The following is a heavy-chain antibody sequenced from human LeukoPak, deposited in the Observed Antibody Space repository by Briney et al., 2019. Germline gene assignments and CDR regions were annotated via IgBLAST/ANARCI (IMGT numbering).Heavy chain of an antibody. V-gene: IGHV4-59*08. Sequence: PSETLSLTCTVSGGSISSYYWSRIRQPPGKGLEWIGYIYYSGSTNYNPSLKSRVTISVDTSKNQFSLKLSSVTAADTAVYYCARRKDTAIIFDYWGQGTLVTVSS. CDR3: ARRKDTAIIFDY. D-gene: IGHD5-18*01. CDR1: GGSISSYY. CDR2: IYYSGST. J-gene: IGHJ4*02.